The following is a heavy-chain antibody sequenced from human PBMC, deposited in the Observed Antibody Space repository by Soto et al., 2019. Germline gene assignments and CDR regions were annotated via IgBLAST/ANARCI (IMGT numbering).Heavy chain of an antibody. CDR1: GDSIISSDFY. CDR3: ARHSLALRKNNWFDP. J-gene: IGHJ5*02. Sequence: SETLSLTCTVSGDSIISSDFYWGWVRQPPGKGLEWIGSIFYLGSSYYNPSLESRVTMSVDTSKNQFSLRLRSVTAADTALYFCARHSLALRKNNWFDPWGQGIMVTVYS. V-gene: IGHV4-39*01. D-gene: IGHD3-3*02. CDR2: IFYLGSS.